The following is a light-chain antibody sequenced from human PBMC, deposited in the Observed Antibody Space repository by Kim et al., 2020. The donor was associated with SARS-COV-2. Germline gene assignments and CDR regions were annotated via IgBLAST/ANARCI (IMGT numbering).Light chain of an antibody. CDR3: SSYTSTSTLV. Sequence: SITISCTGTSSDVGGYIYVSWYQQQPGKAPKLMIYDVSYGPSGVSNRFCGSKSGNTASLTISGLQAEDEADYYCSSYTSTSTLVFGGGTKVTVL. J-gene: IGLJ2*01. CDR1: SSDVGGYIY. V-gene: IGLV2-14*03. CDR2: DVS.